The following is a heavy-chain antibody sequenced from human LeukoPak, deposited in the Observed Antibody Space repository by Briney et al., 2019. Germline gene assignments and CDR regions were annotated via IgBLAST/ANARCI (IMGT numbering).Heavy chain of an antibody. CDR1: GGSISSYY. J-gene: IGHJ6*03. CDR2: IYYSGST. CDR3: ARGRVSSSTWYSTYYYYFYMDV. V-gene: IGHV4-59*01. D-gene: IGHD1-1*01. Sequence: SETLSLTCTVSGGSISSYYWSWIRQPPGKGLEWIGYIYYSGSTNYKSSLKSRVTISVDTSKNQFSLKLNSVTAADTAVYFCARGRVSSSTWYSTYYYYFYMDVWGKGTTVTVSS.